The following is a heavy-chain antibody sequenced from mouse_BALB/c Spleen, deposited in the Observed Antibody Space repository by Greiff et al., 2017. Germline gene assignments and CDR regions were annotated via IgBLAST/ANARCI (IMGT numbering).Heavy chain of an antibody. V-gene: IGHV5-4*02. CDR1: GFTFSDYY. D-gene: IGHD2-2*01. CDR2: ISDGGSYT. Sequence: DVKLVESGGGLVKPGGSLKLSCAASGFTFSDYYMYWVRQTPEKRLEWVATISDGGSYTYYPDSVKGRFTISRDNAKNNLYLQMSSLKSEDTAMYYCARRIYYGYDDAMDYWGQGTSVTVSS. J-gene: IGHJ4*01. CDR3: ARRIYYGYDDAMDY.